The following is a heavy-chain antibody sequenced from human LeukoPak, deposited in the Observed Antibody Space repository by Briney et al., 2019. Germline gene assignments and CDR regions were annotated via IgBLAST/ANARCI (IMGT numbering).Heavy chain of an antibody. CDR1: GYTFTSYY. D-gene: IGHD3-22*01. CDR2: VNPTSGGT. V-gene: IGHV1-2*02. CDR3: ARVYYYYDSSGILTLYFDY. Sequence: ASVKVSCKTSGYTFTSYYMHWVRQAPGQGVEWMGWVNPTSGGTNYAQKFQGRATMTRDTSISTAYMELSRLRSDDTAVYYCARVYYYYDSSGILTLYFDYWGQGTLVTVSS. J-gene: IGHJ4*02.